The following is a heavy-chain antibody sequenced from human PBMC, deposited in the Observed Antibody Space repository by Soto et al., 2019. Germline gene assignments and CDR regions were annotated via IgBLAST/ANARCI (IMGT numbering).Heavy chain of an antibody. J-gene: IGHJ5*02. CDR2: IYYSGST. CDR1: GGSISSSSYY. CDR3: ARQRGGWFDP. D-gene: IGHD3-3*01. Sequence: SETLSLTCTVSGGSISSSSYYWGWIRQPPGKGLEWIGSIYYSGSTYYNPSLKSRVTISVDTSKNQFSLKLSSVTAAGTAVYYCARQRGGWFDPWGQGTLVTVSS. V-gene: IGHV4-39*01.